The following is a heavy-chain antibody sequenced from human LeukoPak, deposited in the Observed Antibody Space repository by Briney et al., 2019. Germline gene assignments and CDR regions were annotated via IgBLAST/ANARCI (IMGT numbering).Heavy chain of an antibody. CDR3: ASRIVVPAASYYGMDV. Sequence: PGGSLRLSCAASGFTFSSYWMSWVRQAPGKGLEWVANIKQDGSEKYYVDSVKGRFTISRDNAKNSLYLQMNSLRAEDTAVYYCASRIVVPAASYYGMDVWGQGTTVTVSS. J-gene: IGHJ6*02. CDR2: IKQDGSEK. D-gene: IGHD2-2*01. CDR1: GFTFSSYW. V-gene: IGHV3-7*01.